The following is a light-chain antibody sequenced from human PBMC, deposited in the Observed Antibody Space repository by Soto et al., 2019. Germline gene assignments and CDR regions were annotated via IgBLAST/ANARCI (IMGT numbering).Light chain of an antibody. Sequence: DIQMTQSPSSLSASVGDRVTITCQARQDIKHYLNWYQQKPGKAPNLLIYDTSVLETGVPSRFSGSKSGTDFTFTVSSLQPEDVATYYCQQYDNLPITFGQGTRLENK. CDR1: QDIKHY. CDR2: DTS. J-gene: IGKJ5*01. CDR3: QQYDNLPIT. V-gene: IGKV1-33*01.